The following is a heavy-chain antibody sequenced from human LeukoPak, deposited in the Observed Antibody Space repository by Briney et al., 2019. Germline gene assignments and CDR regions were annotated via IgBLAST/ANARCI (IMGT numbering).Heavy chain of an antibody. CDR2: INPNSGGT. CDR1: GYTFTGYY. D-gene: IGHD5-18*01. CDR3: ARDFRAAMVSDWFDP. J-gene: IGHJ5*02. Sequence: GPSVKVSCKASGYTFTGYYMHWVRQAPGQGLEWMGWINPNSGGTNYAQKFQGRVTMTRDTSISTAYMELSRLRSDDTAVYYCARDFRAAMVSDWFDPWGQGTLVTVSS. V-gene: IGHV1-2*02.